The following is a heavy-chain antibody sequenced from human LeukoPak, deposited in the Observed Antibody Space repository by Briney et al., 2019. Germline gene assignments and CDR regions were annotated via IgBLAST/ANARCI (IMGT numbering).Heavy chain of an antibody. J-gene: IGHJ5*02. Sequence: SETLSLTCTVSGGSINTDSYFWAWIRQPPGKGLEWIGSIFYSGSTHYNPSLQSRTFMSVDTSKNQFSLSLSSVTATDTAVYYCARQEGVRVNVPRGMTIASPWFDPWGQGTLVTVSS. CDR3: ARQEGVRVNVPRGMTIASPWFDP. CDR2: IFYSGST. CDR1: GGSINTDSYF. V-gene: IGHV4-39*01. D-gene: IGHD3-10*01.